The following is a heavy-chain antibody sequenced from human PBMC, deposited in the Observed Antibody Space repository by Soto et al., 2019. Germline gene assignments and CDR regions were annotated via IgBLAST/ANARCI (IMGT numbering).Heavy chain of an antibody. D-gene: IGHD4-17*01. CDR2: IIPIFGTA. J-gene: IGHJ3*02. CDR3: ARGEADYGEYDAFDI. CDR1: GGTFSSYA. V-gene: IGHV1-69*13. Sequence: SVKVSCKSSGGTFSSYAISWVRQAPGQGLEWMGGIIPIFGTANYAQKFQGRVTITADESTSTAYMELSSLRSEDTAVYYCARGEADYGEYDAFDIWGQGTMVTVSS.